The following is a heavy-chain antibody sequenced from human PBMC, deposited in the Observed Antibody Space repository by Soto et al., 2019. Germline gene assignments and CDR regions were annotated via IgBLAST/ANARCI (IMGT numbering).Heavy chain of an antibody. D-gene: IGHD6-6*01. Sequence: EVQLLESGGGLVQPGGSLRLSCAASGCTFSSYAMSWVRQAPGKGLEWVSAISGSGGSTYYADSVKGRFTISRDNSKNTLYLQMNSLRAEDTAVYYCAKSKSSSYTPTLDYWGQGTLVTVSS. CDR2: ISGSGGST. CDR3: AKSKSSSYTPTLDY. CDR1: GCTFSSYA. J-gene: IGHJ4*02. V-gene: IGHV3-23*01.